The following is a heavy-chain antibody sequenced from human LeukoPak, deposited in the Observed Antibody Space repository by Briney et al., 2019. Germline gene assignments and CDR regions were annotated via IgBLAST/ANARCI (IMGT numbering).Heavy chain of an antibody. V-gene: IGHV3-7*03. CDR3: ARLRIAVSATGGFDY. CDR2: IKEDGSEK. J-gene: IGHJ4*02. CDR1: GFTFSRHW. Sequence: GGSLRLSCAASGFTFSRHWMSWVRQAPGKGLEWVANIKEDGSEKTYVDSVKGRFTISRDHAKNSLYLQINSLRAEDTAIYYCARLRIAVSATGGFDYWGQGTLVTVSS. D-gene: IGHD6-19*01.